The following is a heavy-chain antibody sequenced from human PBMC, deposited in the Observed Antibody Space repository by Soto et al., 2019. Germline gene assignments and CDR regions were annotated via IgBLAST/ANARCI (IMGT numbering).Heavy chain of an antibody. D-gene: IGHD2-21*02. Sequence: ASVKVSCKASGYTFTNYYVLWVRQAPRHGLEWVGRINPNTGGTNYAQKFQDRVTMTGDTSITTAYMELSRLRSDDTAVYYCARQFAYCGGDCYTEPIDYWGQGTQVTVSS. J-gene: IGHJ4*02. CDR2: INPNTGGT. V-gene: IGHV1-2*06. CDR1: GYTFTNYY. CDR3: ARQFAYCGGDCYTEPIDY.